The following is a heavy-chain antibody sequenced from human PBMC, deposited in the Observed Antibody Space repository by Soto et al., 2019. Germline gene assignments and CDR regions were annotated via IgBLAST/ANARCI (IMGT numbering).Heavy chain of an antibody. Sequence: PSETLSLTCAVYGGSFSGYYWSWIRQPPGKGLEWIGEINHSGSTNYNPSLKSRVTISVDTSKSQFSLKLSSVTAADTAVYYCARGTLIAAAGDPNWKFRWFDPWGQGTLVTVSS. CDR3: ARGTLIAAAGDPNWKFRWFDP. CDR2: INHSGST. V-gene: IGHV4-34*01. CDR1: GGSFSGYY. J-gene: IGHJ5*02. D-gene: IGHD6-13*01.